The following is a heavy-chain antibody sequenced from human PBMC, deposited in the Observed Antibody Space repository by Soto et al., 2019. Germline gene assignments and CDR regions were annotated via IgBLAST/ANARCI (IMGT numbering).Heavy chain of an antibody. V-gene: IGHV4-4*02. D-gene: IGHD2-21*01. Sequence: QVQLQESGPGLVKPSGTLSLTCAVSSGSISSLNWWSWVRQPPGKGLEWIGEIHHSGSTNYNPSLKSRVTISIDKSKNPFSLNLSSVTAADTAVYYCAKAASSYSIRIIWYPASYDYRGQGALVTVSS. CDR3: AKAASSYSIRIIWYPASYDY. CDR1: SGSISSLNW. CDR2: IHHSGST. J-gene: IGHJ4*02.